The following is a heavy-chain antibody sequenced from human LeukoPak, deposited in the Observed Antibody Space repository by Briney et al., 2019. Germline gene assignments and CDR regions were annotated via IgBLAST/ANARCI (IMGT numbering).Heavy chain of an antibody. J-gene: IGHJ4*02. Sequence: GGSLRLSCAASGFTFSSYEMNWVRQAPGKGLEWVSYISSSGSTIYYADSVKGRFTISRDNAKNSLYLQMNSLRAEDTAVYYCARDSGYTYYYGSGSSNSLDYWDQGTLVTVSS. CDR2: ISSSGSTI. CDR1: GFTFSSYE. CDR3: ARDSGYTYYYGSGSSNSLDY. V-gene: IGHV3-48*03. D-gene: IGHD3-10*01.